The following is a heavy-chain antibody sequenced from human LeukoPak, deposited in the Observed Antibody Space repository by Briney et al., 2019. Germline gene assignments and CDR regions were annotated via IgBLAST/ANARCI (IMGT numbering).Heavy chain of an antibody. D-gene: IGHD4-17*01. Sequence: GGSLRLSCAASGFTFNSYGIHWVRQAPGKGLEWVAFIWYDGSNKNYADSVKGRFTISRDNSKNTLYLQMNSLRAEDTAVYYCARARTTRGFDYWGQGTLVTVSS. CDR1: GFTFNSYG. J-gene: IGHJ4*02. V-gene: IGHV3-33*01. CDR3: ARARTTRGFDY. CDR2: IWYDGSNK.